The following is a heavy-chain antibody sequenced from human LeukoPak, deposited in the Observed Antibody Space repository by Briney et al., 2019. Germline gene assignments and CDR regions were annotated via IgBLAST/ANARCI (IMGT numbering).Heavy chain of an antibody. Sequence: PEGSLRLSCAASGFTFSSYSMNWVRQAPGKGLEWVSSISSSSSYIYYADSVKGRFTISRDNAKNTLYLQMNSLRDDDTAVYYCVRDNGGEHLWGQGTLVTVSS. CDR1: GFTFSSYS. CDR3: VRDNGGEHL. V-gene: IGHV3-21*01. J-gene: IGHJ4*02. D-gene: IGHD3-16*01. CDR2: ISSSSSYI.